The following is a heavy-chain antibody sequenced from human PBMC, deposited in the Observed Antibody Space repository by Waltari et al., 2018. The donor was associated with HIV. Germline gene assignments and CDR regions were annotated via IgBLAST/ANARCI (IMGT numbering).Heavy chain of an antibody. D-gene: IGHD4-17*01. CDR2: ITPNSGGT. Sequence: QVQLEQSGTEVKKPGASVKVSCRASGYTFNNYGITWVRQAPGQGFEWMGWITPNSGGTNYAPKLQGRVTLTRDTSISTAYMELTRLTADDTAVYYGAREGGKSVYGEFGYWGQGTLVTVSS. V-gene: IGHV1-18*01. J-gene: IGHJ4*02. CDR1: GYTFNNYG. CDR3: AREGGKSVYGEFGY.